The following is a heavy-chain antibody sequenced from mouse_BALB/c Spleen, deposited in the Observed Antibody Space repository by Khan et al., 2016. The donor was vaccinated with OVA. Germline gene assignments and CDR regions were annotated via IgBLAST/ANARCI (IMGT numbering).Heavy chain of an antibody. V-gene: IGHV1S81*02. Sequence: VQLQQSGAELVKAGASVKMSCKASGYTFTSYWMHWVKQRLGQGLEWFAETNPTNGRTYYNEKIKSKATLTVDKSSSTAYMLLSGPTFEDSAVFYYARIKKVVATYFDYWGQGTTLTVSS. CDR3: ARIKKVVATYFDY. CDR2: TNPTNGRT. CDR1: GYTFTSYW. D-gene: IGHD1-1*01. J-gene: IGHJ2*01.